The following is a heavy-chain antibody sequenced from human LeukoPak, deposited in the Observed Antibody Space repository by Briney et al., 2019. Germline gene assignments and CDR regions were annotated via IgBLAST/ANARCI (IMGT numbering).Heavy chain of an antibody. Sequence: SVKVSCKASGGTFSSYAISWVRQAPGQGLEWVGGIIPIFGTANYAQKFQGRVTITADESTSTAYMELSSLRSEYTAVYYCARDALHSRPFDYWGQGTLVTVSS. V-gene: IGHV1-69*13. J-gene: IGHJ4*02. CDR2: IIPIFGTA. CDR1: GGTFSSYA. CDR3: ARDALHSRPFDY.